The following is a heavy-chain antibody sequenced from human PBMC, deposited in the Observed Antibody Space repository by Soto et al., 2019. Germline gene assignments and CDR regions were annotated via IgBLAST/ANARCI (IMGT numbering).Heavy chain of an antibody. CDR1: GFTFSSYG. V-gene: IGHV3-30*18. D-gene: IGHD1-26*01. Sequence: GGSLRLSCAASGFTFSSYGMHWVRQAPGKGLEWVAVISYDGSNKYYADSVKGRFTISRDNSKNTLYLQMNSLRAEDAAVYYCAKDFPPGGVGYCDYWGQGTLVTVSS. CDR2: ISYDGSNK. CDR3: AKDFPPGGVGYCDY. J-gene: IGHJ4*02.